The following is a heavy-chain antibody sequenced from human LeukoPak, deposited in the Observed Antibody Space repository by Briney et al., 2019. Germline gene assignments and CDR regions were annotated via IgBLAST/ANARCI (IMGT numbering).Heavy chain of an antibody. J-gene: IGHJ4*02. CDR3: ARASYYYDSSGYNCITFDY. D-gene: IGHD3-22*01. CDR2: IYYSGST. CDR1: GGSISSYY. V-gene: IGHV4-59*01. Sequence: SETLSLTCTVSGGSISSYYWSWIRQPPGKGLEWIGYIYYSGSTNYNPSLKSRVTISVDTSKNQFSLKLSSVTAADTAVYYCARASYYYDSSGYNCITFDYWGQGTLVTVSS.